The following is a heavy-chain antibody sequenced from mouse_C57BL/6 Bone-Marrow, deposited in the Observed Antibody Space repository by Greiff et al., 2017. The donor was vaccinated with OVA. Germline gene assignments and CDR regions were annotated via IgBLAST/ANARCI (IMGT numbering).Heavy chain of an antibody. CDR3: ARDDGYFFEY. J-gene: IGHJ2*01. CDR2: IYPGSGNT. D-gene: IGHD2-3*01. Sequence: QVQLQQSGAEVVRPGASVKLSCKASGYTFTDHYINWVKQRPGQGLAWIARIYPGSGNTYYNEKFKGKATLTADKSSNTAYMQLSSLTSEDSAVYFCARDDGYFFEYWGQGTTLTVSS. CDR1: GYTFTDHY. V-gene: IGHV1-76*01.